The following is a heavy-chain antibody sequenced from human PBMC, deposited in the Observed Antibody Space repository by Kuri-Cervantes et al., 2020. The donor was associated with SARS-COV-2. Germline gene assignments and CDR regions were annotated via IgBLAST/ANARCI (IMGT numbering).Heavy chain of an antibody. D-gene: IGHD6-19*01. Sequence: GESLKISCEASGFIFSRYGMHWVRQAPGKGLEWVAAIGYDGSRKHYSDSLKGRFTISRDNSQSTVYLQMSTLRDDDTAVYYCAKEGSSGWYGGDWGQGALVTVSS. CDR2: IGYDGSRK. V-gene: IGHV3-30*18. CDR1: GFIFSRYG. CDR3: AKEGSSGWYGGD. J-gene: IGHJ4*02.